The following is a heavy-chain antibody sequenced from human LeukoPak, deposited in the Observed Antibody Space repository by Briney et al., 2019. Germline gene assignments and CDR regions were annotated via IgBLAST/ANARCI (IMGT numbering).Heavy chain of an antibody. Sequence: GGSLRLSCAASGFTFSSYSMNWVRQAPGKGLEWVSYISSSSSTIYYADSVKGRFTISRDNAKNSLYLQMNSLRAEDTAVYYCATPYSFDSSGNYSDGGQGPLVTVS. CDR3: ATPYSFDSSGNYSD. D-gene: IGHD3-22*01. CDR1: GFTFSSYS. V-gene: IGHV3-48*01. J-gene: IGHJ4*02. CDR2: ISSSSSTI.